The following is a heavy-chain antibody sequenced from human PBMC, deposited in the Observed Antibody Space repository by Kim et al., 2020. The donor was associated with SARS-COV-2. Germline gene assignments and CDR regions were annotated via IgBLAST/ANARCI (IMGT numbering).Heavy chain of an antibody. CDR2: ISSTGRTK. CDR3: SRETVVTPDAFDI. J-gene: IGHJ3*02. CDR1: GFTLSNYE. D-gene: IGHD2-21*02. Sequence: GGSLRLSCAASGFTLSNYEVNWVRQAPGKGLEWMSYISSTGRTKNYADSVKGRFSMSTDNAKNSLYLQMNSLRAEDTAVYFCSRETVVTPDAFDIWCQGT. V-gene: IGHV3-48*03.